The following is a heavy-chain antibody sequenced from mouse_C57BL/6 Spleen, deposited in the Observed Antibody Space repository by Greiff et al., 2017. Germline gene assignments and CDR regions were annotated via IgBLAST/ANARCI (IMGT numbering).Heavy chain of an antibody. Sequence: EVKLMESGGGLVQPKGSLKLSCAASGFSFNTYAMNWVRQAPGKGLEWVARIRSKSNNYATYYADSVKDQFTISRDDSESMLYLQMNNLKTEDTAMHYCVRGGYTGYAMDYWGQGTSVTVSS. J-gene: IGHJ4*01. CDR3: VRGGYTGYAMDY. CDR2: IRSKSNNYAT. D-gene: IGHD2-2*01. CDR1: GFSFNTYA. V-gene: IGHV10-1*01.